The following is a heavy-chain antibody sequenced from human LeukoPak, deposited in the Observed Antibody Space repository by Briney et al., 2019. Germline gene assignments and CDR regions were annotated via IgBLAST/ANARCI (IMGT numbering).Heavy chain of an antibody. CDR1: GGSFSCYY. V-gene: IGHV4-34*01. CDR3: ARGRGTVTRFYFDY. J-gene: IGHJ4*02. CDR2: TNHSGST. Sequence: SETLSLTCAVYGGSFSCYYWSWIRQPPGKGLEWIGETNHSGSTNYNPSLKSRVTISVDTSKNQFSLKLSSVTAADTAVYYCARGRGTVTRFYFDYWGQGTLVTVSS. D-gene: IGHD4-17*01.